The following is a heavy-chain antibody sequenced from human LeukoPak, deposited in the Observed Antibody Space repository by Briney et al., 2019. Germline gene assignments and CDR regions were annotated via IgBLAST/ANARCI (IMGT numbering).Heavy chain of an antibody. CDR2: IKQDGSEK. CDR3: ARVDTVYYYYYMDV. V-gene: IGHV3-7*01. CDR1: EFTFSSYW. J-gene: IGHJ6*03. D-gene: IGHD5-18*01. Sequence: GGSLRLSCAASEFTFSSYWMSWVRQAPGKGLEWVANIKQDGSEKYYVDSVKGRFTISRDNAKNSLYLQMNSLRAEDTAVYYCARVDTVYYYYYMDVWGKGTTVTVSS.